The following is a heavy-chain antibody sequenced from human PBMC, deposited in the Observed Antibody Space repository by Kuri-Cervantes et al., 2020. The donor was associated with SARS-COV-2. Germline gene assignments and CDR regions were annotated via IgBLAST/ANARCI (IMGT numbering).Heavy chain of an antibody. CDR2: ISAYNGNT. V-gene: IGHV1-18*01. CDR3: AKDYKARAWELLRIDY. J-gene: IGHJ4*02. D-gene: IGHD1-26*01. CDR1: GYTFTSYG. Sequence: ASVKVSCKASGYTFTSYGISWVRQAPGQGLEWMGWISAYNGNTNYAQKLQGRVTMTTDTSTSTAYMELRSLRSDDTAVYYCAKDYKARAWELLRIDYWGQGTLVTVSS.